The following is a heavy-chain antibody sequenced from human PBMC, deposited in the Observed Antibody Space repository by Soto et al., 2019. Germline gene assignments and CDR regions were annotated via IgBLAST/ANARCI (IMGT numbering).Heavy chain of an antibody. V-gene: IGHV5-10-1*01. CDR3: ASSSDEYSSSSGIYYYYYGMDV. D-gene: IGHD6-6*01. Sequence: GESLTISCKVSGYSFTSYWIIWVLQMPGKGLECTGRIDPSDSYTNYSPSFQGHVTISADKSISTAYLQWSSLKASDTAMYYCASSSDEYSSSSGIYYYYYGMDVWGQGTTVTVSS. J-gene: IGHJ6*02. CDR2: IDPSDSYT. CDR1: GYSFTSYW.